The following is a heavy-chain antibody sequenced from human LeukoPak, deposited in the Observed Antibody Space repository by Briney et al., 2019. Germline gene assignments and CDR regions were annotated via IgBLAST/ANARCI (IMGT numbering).Heavy chain of an antibody. CDR1: GGSISSSSYY. Sequence: PSETLSLTCTVSGGSISSSSYYWGWIRQPPGKGLEWIGSIYYSGSTYYNPSLKSRVTISLDTSRNQFSLKLNSVTAADTAVYYCARADLWVFRYWGQGTLVTVSS. CDR2: IYYSGST. J-gene: IGHJ4*02. V-gene: IGHV4-39*07. D-gene: IGHD2/OR15-2a*01. CDR3: ARADLWVFRY.